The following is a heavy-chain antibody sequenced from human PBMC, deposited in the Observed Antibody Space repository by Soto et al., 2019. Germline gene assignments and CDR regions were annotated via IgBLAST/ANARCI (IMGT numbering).Heavy chain of an antibody. Sequence: QVQLQESGPGLVKPSQTLSLTCTVSGGSISSGDYYWSWIRQPPGKGLEWIGYIYYSGSTYYNPSLKRRVTISVDTSKHPVSPKLCSVTAADTAAFYCARVGVEELLADGMDAWGQGTTVTVSS. CDR2: IYYSGST. J-gene: IGHJ6*02. CDR1: GGSISSGDYY. V-gene: IGHV4-30-4*01. CDR3: ARVGVEELLADGMDA. D-gene: IGHD3-10*01.